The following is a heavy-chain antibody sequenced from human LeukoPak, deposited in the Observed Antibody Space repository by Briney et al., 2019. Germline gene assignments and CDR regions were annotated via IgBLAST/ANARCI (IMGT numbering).Heavy chain of an antibody. CDR2: IYHSGST. CDR3: ASLYMITFGGVDY. Sequence: SETLSLTCAVSGGSISSSNWWGWIRQPPGKGLEWIGEIYHSGSTNYNPSLKSRVTISVDKSKNQFSLKLSSVTAADTAVYYCASLYMITFGGVDYWGQGTLVTVSS. D-gene: IGHD3-16*01. CDR1: GGSISSSNW. V-gene: IGHV4-4*02. J-gene: IGHJ4*02.